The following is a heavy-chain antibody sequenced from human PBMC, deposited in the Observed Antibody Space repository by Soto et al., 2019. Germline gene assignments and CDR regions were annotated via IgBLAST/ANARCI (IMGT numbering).Heavy chain of an antibody. D-gene: IGHD3-10*01. J-gene: IGHJ4*02. CDR2: IKEDGSEK. CDR1: GFTFSSYW. V-gene: IGHV3-7*03. CDR3: ARRRFITMVRGVTDGVYYFDY. Sequence: EVQLVESGGGLVQPGGSLRLSCAASGFTFSSYWMSWVRQAPGKGLEWVANIKEDGSEKYYVDSVKGRFTISRDNAKNSLYLQMNSLRAEDTAVYYCARRRFITMVRGVTDGVYYFDYWGQGTLVTVSS.